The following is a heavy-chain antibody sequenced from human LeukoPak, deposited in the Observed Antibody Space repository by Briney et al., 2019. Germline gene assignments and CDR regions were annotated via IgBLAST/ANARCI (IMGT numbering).Heavy chain of an antibody. CDR1: GFTFSSYS. D-gene: IGHD3-3*01. J-gene: IGHJ4*02. V-gene: IGHV3-21*01. Sequence: GGSLRLSCAASGFTFSSYSMNWVRQAPGKGLEWVSSISSSSSYIYYADSVKGRFTISRDNSRNTLYLQMNSLRAEDTAVYYCARSLEWLLSFDYWGQGTLVTVSS. CDR3: ARSLEWLLSFDY. CDR2: ISSSSSYI.